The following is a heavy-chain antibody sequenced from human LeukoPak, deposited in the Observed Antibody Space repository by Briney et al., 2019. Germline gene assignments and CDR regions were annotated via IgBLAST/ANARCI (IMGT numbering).Heavy chain of an antibody. CDR2: IYYSGST. CDR3: ARESEDSSSWYAVAFDI. CDR1: GGSISSYY. J-gene: IGHJ3*02. D-gene: IGHD6-13*01. V-gene: IGHV4-59*01. Sequence: SETLSLTCTVSGGSISSYYWSWIRQPPGKGLEWIGYIYYSGSTNYNPSLKSRVTISVDTSKNQFSLKLSSVTAADTAVYYCARESEDSSSWYAVAFDIWGQRTMVTVSS.